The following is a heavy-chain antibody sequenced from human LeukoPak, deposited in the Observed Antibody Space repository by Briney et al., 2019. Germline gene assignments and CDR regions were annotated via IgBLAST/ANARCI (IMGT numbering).Heavy chain of an antibody. D-gene: IGHD3-22*01. CDR3: ARDLDSSGYYHVVDS. CDR2: ISTSGRT. Sequence: GGSLRLSCADSGFTFSSYAMSWVRQTPGKGLEWVSLISTSGRTHYADSVRGRFTISRDNSKNTLSLHMNSLRAEDTAVYYCARDLDSSGYYHVVDSWGQGALVTVSS. J-gene: IGHJ4*02. V-gene: IGHV3-23*01. CDR1: GFTFSSYA.